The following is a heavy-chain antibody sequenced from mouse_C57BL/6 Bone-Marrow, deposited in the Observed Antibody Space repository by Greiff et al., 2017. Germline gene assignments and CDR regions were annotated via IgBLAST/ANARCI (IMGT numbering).Heavy chain of an antibody. Sequence: EVQLVESGGGLVKPGGSLKLSCAASGFTFSSYAMSWVRQTPEKRLEWVATISDGGSYTYYPDNVKGRFTISRDNAKNNLYLQLSHLKSEDTAMYYCAREREYYGYFDYWGQGTTLTVSS. D-gene: IGHD1-1*01. CDR1: GFTFSSYA. CDR2: ISDGGSYT. J-gene: IGHJ2*01. V-gene: IGHV5-4*01. CDR3: AREREYYGYFDY.